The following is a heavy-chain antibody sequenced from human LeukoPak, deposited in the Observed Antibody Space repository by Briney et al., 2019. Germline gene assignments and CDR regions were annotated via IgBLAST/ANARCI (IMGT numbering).Heavy chain of an antibody. Sequence: SETLSLTCTVSGASIRSSYWSWIRQPPGRGLEWIGYIYYTGSTNSNPSLKSRVTVSVDTSKNQFSLKLSSMTAADTAVYYCARLDRSGYEMGGTWFDPWGQGTLVTVSS. CDR3: ARLDRSGYEMGGTWFDP. CDR2: IYYTGST. J-gene: IGHJ5*02. V-gene: IGHV4-59*08. CDR1: GASIRSSY. D-gene: IGHD3-22*01.